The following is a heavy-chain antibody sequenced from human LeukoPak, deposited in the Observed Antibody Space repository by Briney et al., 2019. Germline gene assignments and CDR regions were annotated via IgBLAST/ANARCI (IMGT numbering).Heavy chain of an antibody. CDR2: INHSGST. J-gene: IGHJ4*02. CDR1: GGSFSGYY. D-gene: IGHD3-16*02. V-gene: IGHV4-34*01. Sequence: KPSETLSLTCAVYGGSFSGYYWSWIRQPPGKGLEWIGEINHSGSTSYNPSLKSRVTISVDTSKNQFSLKLSSVTAADTAVYYCARGVPLYWGSYRYSARLGYWGQGTLVTVSS. CDR3: ARGVPLYWGSYRYSARLGY.